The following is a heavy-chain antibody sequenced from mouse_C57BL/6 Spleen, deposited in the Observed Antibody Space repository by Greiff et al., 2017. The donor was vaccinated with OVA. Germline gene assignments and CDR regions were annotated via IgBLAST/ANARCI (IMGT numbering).Heavy chain of an antibody. J-gene: IGHJ4*01. D-gene: IGHD1-1*01. Sequence: EVQLQQSGPELVKPGASVKISCKASGYTFTDYYMNWVKQSHGKSLEWIGDINPNNGGTSYNQKFKGKATLTVDKSSSTAYMELRSLTSEDSADYYCARSTVVAPYDWGQGTSVTVSS. CDR3: ARSTVVAPYD. CDR1: GYTFTDYY. V-gene: IGHV1-26*01. CDR2: INPNNGGT.